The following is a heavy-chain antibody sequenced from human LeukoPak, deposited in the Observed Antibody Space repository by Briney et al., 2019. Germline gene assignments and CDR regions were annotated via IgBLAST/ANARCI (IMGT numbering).Heavy chain of an antibody. CDR3: ARGSRRGVIHGASRKLFDY. Sequence: KTSETLSLTCAVYGGSFSGYYWSWIRQPPGKGLEWIGEINHSGSTNYNPSLKSRVTISVDTSKNQFSLKLSSVTAADTAVYYCARGSRRGVIHGASRKLFDYWGQGTLVTVSS. D-gene: IGHD3-10*01. CDR1: GGSFSGYY. V-gene: IGHV4-34*01. J-gene: IGHJ4*02. CDR2: INHSGST.